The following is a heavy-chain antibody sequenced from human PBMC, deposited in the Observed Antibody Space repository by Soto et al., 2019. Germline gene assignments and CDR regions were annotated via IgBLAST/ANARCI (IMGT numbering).Heavy chain of an antibody. CDR3: AKAGGKLLRSLSDY. CDR2: ISGSGGST. J-gene: IGHJ4*02. D-gene: IGHD2-15*01. CDR1: GFTFSSYA. Sequence: GGSLRLSCAASGFTFSSYAMSWVRQAPGKGLEWVSAISGSGGSTYYADSVKGRFTISRDNSKNTLYLQMNSLRAEDTAVYYCAKAGGKLLRSLSDYWGQGTLVTVSS. V-gene: IGHV3-23*01.